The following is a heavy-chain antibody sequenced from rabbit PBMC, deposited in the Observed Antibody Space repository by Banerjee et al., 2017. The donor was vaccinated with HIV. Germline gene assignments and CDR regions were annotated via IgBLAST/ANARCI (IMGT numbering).Heavy chain of an antibody. D-gene: IGHD6-1*01. CDR2: IYAGSGST. V-gene: IGHV1S45*01. J-gene: IGHJ4*01. CDR1: GFTLSSYW. Sequence: QEQLVESGGGLVTPGASLTLTCTTSGFTLSSYWMSWVRQAPGKGLEWIGTIYAGSGSTYYASWAKGRFTISKTSSTTVTLQMTSLTAADTATYFCARDYGYFNLWGPGTLVTVS. CDR3: ARDYGYFNL.